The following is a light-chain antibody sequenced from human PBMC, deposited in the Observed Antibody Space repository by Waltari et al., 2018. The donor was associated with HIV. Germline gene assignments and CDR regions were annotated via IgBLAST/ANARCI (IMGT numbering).Light chain of an antibody. CDR3: CSYAGSSNVV. V-gene: IGLV2-23*01. CDR2: EGS. Sequence: QSALTQPASVSGSPGQSITISCPGTSSDVGSYTLVPWYQQHPGKAPKRMIYEGSKRPSGVSNRFSGSKSGNTASLTISGLQAEDEADYYCCSYAGSSNVVFGGGTKLTVL. CDR1: SSDVGSYTL. J-gene: IGLJ2*01.